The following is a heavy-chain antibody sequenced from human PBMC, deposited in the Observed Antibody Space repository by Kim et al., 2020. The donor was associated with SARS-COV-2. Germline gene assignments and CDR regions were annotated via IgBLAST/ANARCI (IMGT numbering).Heavy chain of an antibody. CDR1: GGSISSYY. V-gene: IGHV4-59*08. CDR2: IYYSGST. J-gene: IGHJ6*02. D-gene: IGHD2-2*01. Sequence: SETLSLTCTVSGGSISSYYWSWIRQPPGKGLEWIGYIYYSGSTNYNPSLKSRVTISVDTSKNQFSLKLSSVTAADTAVYYCARHVAGYCSSTSCYDYGMDVWGQGTTVTVSS. CDR3: ARHVAGYCSSTSCYDYGMDV.